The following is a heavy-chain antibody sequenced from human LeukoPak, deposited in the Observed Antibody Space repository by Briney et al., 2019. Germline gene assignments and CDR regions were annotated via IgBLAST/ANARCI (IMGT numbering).Heavy chain of an antibody. Sequence: SETLSLTCTVSGGSISSSSYYWGWIRQPPGKGLEWIGSIYYSGSTYYNPSLKSRVTISVDTSKNRFSRKLSSVTAADTAVYYCARLEVYYDFWSGYPYYFDYWGQGTLVTVSS. J-gene: IGHJ4*02. V-gene: IGHV4-39*01. D-gene: IGHD3-3*01. CDR1: GGSISSSSYY. CDR2: IYYSGST. CDR3: ARLEVYYDFWSGYPYYFDY.